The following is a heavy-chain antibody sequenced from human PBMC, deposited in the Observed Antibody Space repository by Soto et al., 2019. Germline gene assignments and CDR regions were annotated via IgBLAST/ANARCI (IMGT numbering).Heavy chain of an antibody. D-gene: IGHD2-15*01. CDR2: INPNSGGT. CDR1: GYTFTGYY. J-gene: IGHJ6*02. CDR3: ARDCSGGSCYSGAYYYYYGIDV. Sequence: GAAVKVSCKACGYTFTGYYMHWVRQAPGQGLEWMGWINPNSGGTNYAQKFQGWVTMTRDTSISTAYMELSRLRSDDTAVYYCARDCSGGSCYSGAYYYYYGIDVWGQGTTVTVSS. V-gene: IGHV1-2*04.